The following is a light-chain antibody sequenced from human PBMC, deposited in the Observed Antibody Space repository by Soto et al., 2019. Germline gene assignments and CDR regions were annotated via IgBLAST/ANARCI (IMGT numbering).Light chain of an antibody. CDR2: GAS. V-gene: IGKV3-15*01. CDR3: QHHNEWVKS. Sequence: IVMTQSPGTLSVSPGERATLSCRASQSISSNLAWYQQKPGQAPRLLIYGASTRATGTPARFSGSGSGTEFTLTISSLQSEDFAVYYCQHHNEWVKSFGQGTKLEIK. J-gene: IGKJ2*03. CDR1: QSISSN.